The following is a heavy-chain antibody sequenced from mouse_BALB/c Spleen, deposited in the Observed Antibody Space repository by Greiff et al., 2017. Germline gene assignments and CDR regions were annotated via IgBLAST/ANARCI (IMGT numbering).Heavy chain of an antibody. D-gene: IGHD2-1*01. V-gene: IGHV5-12-2*01. J-gene: IGHJ3*01. Sequence: EVHLVESGGGLVQPGGSLKLSCAASGFTFSSYTMSWVRPTPEKRLEWVAYISNGGGSTYYPDTVKGRFTISRDNAKNTLYLQMSSLKSEDTAMYYCARLDGNYGLFAYWGQGTLVTVSA. CDR3: ARLDGNYGLFAY. CDR2: ISNGGGST. CDR1: GFTFSSYT.